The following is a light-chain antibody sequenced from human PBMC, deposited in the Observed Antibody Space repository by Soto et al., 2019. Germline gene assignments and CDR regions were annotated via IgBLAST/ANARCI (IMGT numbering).Light chain of an antibody. J-gene: IGKJ5*01. CDR3: QQLFDSPIT. Sequence: DIQLTQTPSFLSASVGDRVTVTCRASQGSPTYLAWYQQKPGKAPKLLIYGVSTLQNGVPSRFSGAGSGTEFSLTITSLQPEDFATYYCQQLFDSPITFGQGTRLENK. CDR1: QGSPTY. CDR2: GVS. V-gene: IGKV1-9*01.